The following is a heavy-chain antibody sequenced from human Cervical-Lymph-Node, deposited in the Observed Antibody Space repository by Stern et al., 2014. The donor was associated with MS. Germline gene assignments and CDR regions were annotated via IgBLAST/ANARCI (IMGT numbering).Heavy chain of an antibody. J-gene: IGHJ4*02. CDR1: GYTFTSYW. CDR2: IFPGGSDI. Sequence: EVQLVESGPEVKRPGESLKISCQASGYTFTSYWIGWVRQMPGKGLEWIAIIFPGGSDISCSPSSKGQVTISADKSSSTAYLQWNNLKASDTAIYYCARQRYFDYWGQGTLVTVSS. V-gene: IGHV5-51*01. CDR3: ARQRYFDY.